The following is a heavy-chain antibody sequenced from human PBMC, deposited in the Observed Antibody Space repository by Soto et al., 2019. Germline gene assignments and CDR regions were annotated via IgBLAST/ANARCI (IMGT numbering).Heavy chain of an antibody. J-gene: IGHJ3*02. CDR2: IYYSGST. CDR3: AREDYGDYVGAFDI. D-gene: IGHD4-17*01. Sequence: QVQLQESGPGLVKPSETLSLTCTVSGGSVSSGSYYWSWIRQPPGKGLEWSGYIYYSGSTNYNPSLKSRVTISVDTSKNQFSLKLSSVTAADTAVYYCAREDYGDYVGAFDIWGQGTMVTVSS. V-gene: IGHV4-61*01. CDR1: GGSVSSGSYY.